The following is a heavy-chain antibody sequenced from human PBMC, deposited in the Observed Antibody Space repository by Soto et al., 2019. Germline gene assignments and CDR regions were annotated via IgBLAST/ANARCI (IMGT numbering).Heavy chain of an antibody. CDR2: ISYDGSNK. Sequence: QVQLVESGGGVVQPGRSLRLSCAASGFTFSSFGMHWVRQAPGKGLEWVAVISYDGSNKYYADSVKGRFTISRDDSKNTLYLQMNSLRAEDTAVYYCAKTAGYDYVWGSCGLDPWGQGTLVTVSS. D-gene: IGHD3-16*01. CDR3: AKTAGYDYVWGSCGLDP. CDR1: GFTFSSFG. V-gene: IGHV3-30*18. J-gene: IGHJ5*02.